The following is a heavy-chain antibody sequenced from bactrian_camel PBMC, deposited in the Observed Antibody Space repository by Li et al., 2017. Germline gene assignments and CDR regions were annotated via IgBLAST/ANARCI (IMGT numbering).Heavy chain of an antibody. D-gene: IGHD3*01. CDR3: VAPTRRNMLFRLSVPCRYDIYY. V-gene: IGHV3S55*01. CDR1: GFSFDDSE. CDR2: INSVGTT. Sequence: HVQLVESGGGSVQAGETLRLSCTAPGFSFDDSEMGWYRQAPGNECELVASINSVGTTYYVDSVKGRFTISKDNAKNTLYLQMNGLNAEDAGVYVCVAPTRRNMLFRLSVPCRYDIYYWGQGTQVTVS. J-gene: IGHJ4*01.